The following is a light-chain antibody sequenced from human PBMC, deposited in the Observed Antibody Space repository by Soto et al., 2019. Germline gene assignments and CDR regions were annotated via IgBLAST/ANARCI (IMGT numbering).Light chain of an antibody. CDR1: QNILYSSNNKNY. J-gene: IGKJ2*01. Sequence: DIVMTQSPDSLAVSLSERATINCKSSQNILYSSNNKNYLSWYQQKPGQHPKLLISWASTRESGVPDRFTGSGSGRDFTLTISTLQAEDVAVYYCQQYFSTPPYTFGQGTKLEIK. CDR3: QQYFSTPPYT. V-gene: IGKV4-1*01. CDR2: WAS.